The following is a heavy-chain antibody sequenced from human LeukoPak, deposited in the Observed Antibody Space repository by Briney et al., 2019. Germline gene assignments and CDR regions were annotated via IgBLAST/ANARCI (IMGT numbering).Heavy chain of an antibody. V-gene: IGHV3-23*01. CDR2: VSGSGGST. CDR1: GFTFSSYA. Sequence: PGGSLRLSCAASGFTFSSYAMTWVRQAPGKGLEWVSGVSGSGGSTYYADSAKGRFTISRDNSKNTLSLQMNSLRAEDTAVYYCARVWYSSSWSRAEYFQHWGQGTLVTVSS. D-gene: IGHD6-13*01. CDR3: ARVWYSSSWSRAEYFQH. J-gene: IGHJ1*01.